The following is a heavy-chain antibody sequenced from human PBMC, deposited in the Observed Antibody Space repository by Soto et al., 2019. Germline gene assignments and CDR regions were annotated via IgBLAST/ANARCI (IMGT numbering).Heavy chain of an antibody. Sequence: QLQLQESGPGLVKPSETLSLTCTVSGGSISSSSYYWGWIRQPPGKGLEWIGSIYYSGSTYYNPSLKSRVTISVDTSKNQFSLKLSSVTAADTAVYYCARHSTSLIYCSSTSCPFDYWGQGTLVTVSS. CDR3: ARHSTSLIYCSSTSCPFDY. V-gene: IGHV4-39*01. D-gene: IGHD2-2*01. CDR2: IYYSGST. CDR1: GGSISSSSYY. J-gene: IGHJ4*02.